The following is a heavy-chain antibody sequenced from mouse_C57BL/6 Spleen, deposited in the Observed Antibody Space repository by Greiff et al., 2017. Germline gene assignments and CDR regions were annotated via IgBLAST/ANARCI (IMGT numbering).Heavy chain of an antibody. D-gene: IGHD1-1*01. J-gene: IGHJ2*01. CDR2: IYPRSGNT. V-gene: IGHV1-81*01. CDR3: AREDYYYGSSYGDD. CDR1: GYTFTSYG. Sequence: VQLQQSGAELARPGASVKLSCKASGYTFTSYGISWVKQRTGQGLEWIGEIYPRSGNTYYNEKFKGKATLTADKSSSTAYMELRSLTSEDSAVYFCAREDYYYGSSYGDDWGQGTTLTVSS.